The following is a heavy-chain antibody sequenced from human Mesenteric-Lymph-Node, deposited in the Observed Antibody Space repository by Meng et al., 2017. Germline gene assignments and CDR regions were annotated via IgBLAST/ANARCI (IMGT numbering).Heavy chain of an antibody. V-gene: IGHV4-61*08. CDR2: IYYSGST. Sequence: SETLSLTCTVSGGSISSGGYYWSWIRQPPGKGLEWIGYIYYSGSTNYNPSLKSRVTISVDTSKNQFSLKLSSVTAADTAVYYCARVISRIVGATRSDAFDIWGQGKMVT. CDR3: ARVISRIVGATRSDAFDI. CDR1: GGSISSGGYY. J-gene: IGHJ3*02. D-gene: IGHD1-26*01.